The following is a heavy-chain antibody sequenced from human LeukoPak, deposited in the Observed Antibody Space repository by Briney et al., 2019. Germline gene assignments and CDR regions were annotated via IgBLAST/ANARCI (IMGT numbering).Heavy chain of an antibody. CDR2: IYPSGST. CDR3: AKSYFDYSTYYSYYFNL. J-gene: IGHJ4*02. Sequence: SETLSLTCTVSGGSISNAYWSWIRQPPGRGLEWIGYIYPSGSTSYHPSLKSQVTISVDTSKNHFALNLSSVTAADTAVYYCAKSYFDYSTYYSYYFNLWGQGALVTVSS. V-gene: IGHV4-4*09. D-gene: IGHD4-11*01. CDR1: GGSISNAY.